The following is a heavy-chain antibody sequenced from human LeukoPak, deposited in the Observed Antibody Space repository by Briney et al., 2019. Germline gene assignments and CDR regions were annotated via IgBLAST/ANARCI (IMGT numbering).Heavy chain of an antibody. D-gene: IGHD1-26*01. J-gene: IGHJ4*02. V-gene: IGHV4-4*07. CDR1: GGSISSYY. Sequence: SETLSLTCTVSGGSISSYYWTWIRQPAGKGLEWIGRIYTSGSTNYNPSFKSRVTMSVDTSKNQFSLKLSSVTAADTAMYYCASSKSGTYYFDYWGQGTLVTVSS. CDR3: ASSKSGTYYFDY. CDR2: IYTSGST.